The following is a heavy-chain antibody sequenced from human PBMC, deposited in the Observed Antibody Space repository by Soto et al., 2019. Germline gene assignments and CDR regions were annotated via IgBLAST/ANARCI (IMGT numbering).Heavy chain of an antibody. D-gene: IGHD6-13*01. CDR1: GGSISSSSYY. J-gene: IGHJ6*03. V-gene: IGHV4-39*01. Sequence: LSLTCTVSGGSISSSSYYWGWIRQPPGKGLEWIGSIYYSGSTYYNPSLKSRVTISVDTSKNQFSLKLSSVTAADTAVYYCARIPNEQLGNYYYYYYMDVWGKGTTVTVSS. CDR2: IYYSGST. CDR3: ARIPNEQLGNYYYYYYMDV.